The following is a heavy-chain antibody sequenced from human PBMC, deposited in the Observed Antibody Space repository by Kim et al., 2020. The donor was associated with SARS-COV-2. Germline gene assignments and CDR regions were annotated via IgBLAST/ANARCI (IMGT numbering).Heavy chain of an antibody. D-gene: IGHD3-3*01. CDR3: ARAHRTIFGVVEYMDV. J-gene: IGHJ6*02. V-gene: IGHV4-31*03. CDR2: IYYCGST. Sequence: SETLSLTCTVSGGSISSGGYYWSWIRQHPGKGLEWIGYIYYCGSTYYNPSLKSRVTISVDTSKNQFSLKLSSVTAADTAVYYCARAHRTIFGVVEYMDVWGQGTTVTVSS. CDR1: GGSISSGGYY.